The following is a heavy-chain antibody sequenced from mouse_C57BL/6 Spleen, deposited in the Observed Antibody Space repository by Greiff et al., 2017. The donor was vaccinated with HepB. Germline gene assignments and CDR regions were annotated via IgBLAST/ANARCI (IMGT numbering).Heavy chain of an antibody. CDR1: GFTFSDYY. D-gene: IGHD4-1*01. J-gene: IGHJ4*01. V-gene: IGHV5-12*01. CDR3: ARRRNWEGYAMDY. Sequence: EVMLVESGGGLVQPGGSLKLSCAASGFTFSDYYMYWVRQTPEKRLEWVAYISNGGGSTYYPDTVKGRFTISRDNAKNTLYLQMSRLKSEDTAMYYCARRRNWEGYAMDYWGQGTSVTVSS. CDR2: ISNGGGST.